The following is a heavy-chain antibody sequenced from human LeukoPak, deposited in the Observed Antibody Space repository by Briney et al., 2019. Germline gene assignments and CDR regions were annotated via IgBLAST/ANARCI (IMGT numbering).Heavy chain of an antibody. J-gene: IGHJ4*02. CDR2: ISGSGGST. V-gene: IGHV3-23*01. D-gene: IGHD5-12*01. CDR3: AKYTATMYDAFDY. Sequence: GGSLRLSCAASGFTFSSYGMHWVRQAPGKGLEWVSAISGSGGSTYYADSVKGRFTISRDNSKNTLYLQMNSLRAEDTAVYYCAKYTATMYDAFDYWGQGTLVTVSS. CDR1: GFTFSSYG.